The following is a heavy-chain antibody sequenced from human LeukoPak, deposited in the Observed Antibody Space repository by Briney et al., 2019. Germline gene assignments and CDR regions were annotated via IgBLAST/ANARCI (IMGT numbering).Heavy chain of an antibody. CDR3: AKGGGTIFGVVPSALDY. Sequence: PGGSLRLSCAASGFTFSSYGMHWVRQAPGKGLEWVAFIRYDGSNKYYADSVKGRFTISRDNSKNTLYLQMNSLRAEDTAVYYCAKGGGTIFGVVPSALDYWGQGTLVTVSS. CDR1: GFTFSSYG. V-gene: IGHV3-30*02. CDR2: IRYDGSNK. J-gene: IGHJ4*02. D-gene: IGHD3-3*01.